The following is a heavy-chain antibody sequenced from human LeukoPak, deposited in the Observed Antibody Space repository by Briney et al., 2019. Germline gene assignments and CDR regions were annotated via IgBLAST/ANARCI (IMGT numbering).Heavy chain of an antibody. CDR3: AKTSRGYSYGLKYFDY. D-gene: IGHD5-18*01. J-gene: IGHJ4*02. CDR2: ISYDGSNK. CDR1: GFTFSSYG. Sequence: QPGRSLRLSCAASGFTFSSYGMHWVRQAPGKGLEWVAVISYDGSNKYYADSVKGRFTISRDNSKNTLYLQMNSLRAEDTAVYYYAKTSRGYSYGLKYFDYWGQGTLVTVSS. V-gene: IGHV3-30*18.